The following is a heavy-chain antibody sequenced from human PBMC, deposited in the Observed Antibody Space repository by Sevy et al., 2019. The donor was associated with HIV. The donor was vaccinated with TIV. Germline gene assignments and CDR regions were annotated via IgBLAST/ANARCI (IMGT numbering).Heavy chain of an antibody. V-gene: IGHV3-53*01. CDR3: ASRLGIGAFDI. CDR2: IYAGGST. CDR1: GLSVSRNY. D-gene: IGHD7-27*01. Sequence: GGSLRLSCAASGLSVSRNYLSWVRQAPGKGLEWVSVIYAGGSTYYADSVKGRFTVARDKAKNTLYYQMNSVRAAVTAVDYCASRLGIGAFDIWGQGTMVTVSS. J-gene: IGHJ3*02.